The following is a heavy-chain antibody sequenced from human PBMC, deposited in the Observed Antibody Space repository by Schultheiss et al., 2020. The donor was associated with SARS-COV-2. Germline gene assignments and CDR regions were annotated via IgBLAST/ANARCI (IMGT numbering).Heavy chain of an antibody. Sequence: GGSLRLSCAASGFTFSSYWMHWVRQAPGKGLVWVSRINSDGSSTSYADSVKGRFTISRDNAKNSLYLQMNSLRAEDTAVYYCARGPNFRYDSSGPAGYWGQGTLVTVSS. CDR2: INSDGSST. J-gene: IGHJ4*02. V-gene: IGHV3-74*01. CDR1: GFTFSSYW. CDR3: ARGPNFRYDSSGPAGY. D-gene: IGHD3-22*01.